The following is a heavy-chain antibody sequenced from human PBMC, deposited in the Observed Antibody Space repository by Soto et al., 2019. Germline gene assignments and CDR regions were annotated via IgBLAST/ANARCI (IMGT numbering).Heavy chain of an antibody. CDR1: GYTFTSYD. CDR3: ARRAETNGWNGFGADKYYFDF. J-gene: IGHJ4*02. V-gene: IGHV1-8*01. D-gene: IGHD1-1*01. CDR2: LNPNTGNS. Sequence: QVQLVQSGAEVRKPGASVKVSCEASGYTFTSYDIYWVRQATGQGLEWMGWLNPNTGNSGYAQKFQGRITVTSDTSINTVHMELSSLRSEDTAVYYCARRAETNGWNGFGADKYYFDFWGQGILVTVSS.